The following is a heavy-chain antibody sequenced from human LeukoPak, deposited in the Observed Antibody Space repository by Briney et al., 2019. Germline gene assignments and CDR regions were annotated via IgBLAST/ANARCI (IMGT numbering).Heavy chain of an antibody. CDR3: AKVGIVGAAVDC. Sequence: GRSLRLSCAASGFTFSSYGMHWVRQAPGKGLEWVAVISYDGSNKYYADSVKGRFTISRDNSKNTLYLQMNSLRAEDTAVYYCAKVGIVGAAVDCWGQGTLVTVSS. CDR2: ISYDGSNK. CDR1: GFTFSSYG. J-gene: IGHJ4*02. V-gene: IGHV3-30*18. D-gene: IGHD1-26*01.